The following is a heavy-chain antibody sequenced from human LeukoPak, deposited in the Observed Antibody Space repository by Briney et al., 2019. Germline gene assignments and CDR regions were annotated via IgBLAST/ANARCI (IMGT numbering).Heavy chain of an antibody. CDR3: ARNSGYDLIDY. V-gene: IGHV4-59*01. J-gene: IGHJ4*02. Sequence: SETLSVTCTVSGGSISSYYWSWIRQPPGKGLEWIGYIYYSGSTNYNPSLKSRVTISVDTSKNQFSLKLSSVTAADTAVYYCARNSGYDLIDYWGQGTLVTVSS. CDR1: GGSISSYY. D-gene: IGHD5-12*01. CDR2: IYYSGST.